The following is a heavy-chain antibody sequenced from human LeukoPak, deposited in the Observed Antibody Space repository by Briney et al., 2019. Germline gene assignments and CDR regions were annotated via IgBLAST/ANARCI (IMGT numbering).Heavy chain of an antibody. V-gene: IGHV4-39*01. D-gene: IGHD2-15*01. J-gene: IGHJ5*02. CDR3: ARQQCNGGSCYSRAIWFDP. CDR2: ICYSGTT. Sequence: SDTLSLTCNVAGGPISSTSYFWRWVRQPPAQGLGWIGCICYSGTTYYRPSLKSRFTISLHTSQNQFSLKLSSVTAADTAVYYCARQQCNGGSCYSRAIWFDPCGQGTLVTVSS. CDR1: GGPISSTSYF.